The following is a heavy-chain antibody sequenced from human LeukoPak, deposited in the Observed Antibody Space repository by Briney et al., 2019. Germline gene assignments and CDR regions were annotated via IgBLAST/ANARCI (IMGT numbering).Heavy chain of an antibody. CDR1: GFTFSSYG. Sequence: PGRSLRLSCAASGFTFSSYGMHWVRQAPGKGLEWMAVIWSDGSNKYYADSVKGRFAISRDNSKNTLYLQMNSLRAEDTAVYYCARSVLEWYYFDSWGQGALVTVSS. D-gene: IGHD3-3*01. CDR2: IWSDGSNK. J-gene: IGHJ4*02. CDR3: ARSVLEWYYFDS. V-gene: IGHV3-33*01.